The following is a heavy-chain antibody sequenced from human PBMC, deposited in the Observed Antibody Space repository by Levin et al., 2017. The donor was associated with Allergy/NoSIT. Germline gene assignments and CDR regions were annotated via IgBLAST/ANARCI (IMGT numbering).Heavy chain of an antibody. Sequence: GESLKISCAASGFSFSTYGMIWVRQAPGKGLEWVSYISARRTTMYYADSVKGRFTISRDDAKNTLYLQMSSLRAEDTAVYYCARDEGSYGDAFDNWGQGTMVTVSS. CDR3: ARDEGSYGDAFDN. V-gene: IGHV3-48*01. J-gene: IGHJ3*02. D-gene: IGHD2-8*01. CDR2: ISARRTTM. CDR1: GFSFSTYG.